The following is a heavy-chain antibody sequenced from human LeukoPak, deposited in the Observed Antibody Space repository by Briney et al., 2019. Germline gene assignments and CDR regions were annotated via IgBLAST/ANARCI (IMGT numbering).Heavy chain of an antibody. CDR2: INPNSGGT. CDR3: ARGYCSGGSCYEFDP. J-gene: IGHJ5*02. D-gene: IGHD2-15*01. Sequence: ASVKVSCKASGYTLTAYYMHWVRQAPGQGLEWMGRINPNSGGTDYAQKFQGRVTITRDTSISTAYMELSRLRSDETAVYYCARGYCSGGSCYEFDPWGQGTLVTVSS. CDR1: GYTLTAYY. V-gene: IGHV1-2*06.